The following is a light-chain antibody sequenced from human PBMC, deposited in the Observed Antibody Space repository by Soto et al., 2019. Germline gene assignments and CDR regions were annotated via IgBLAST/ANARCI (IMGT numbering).Light chain of an antibody. CDR1: SNYYL. CDR2: AAD. CDR3: CSYSDSRTSVV. J-gene: IGLJ2*01. V-gene: IGLV2-23*01. Sequence: QSVLTQPASLSGSPGQSITISCSPPSNYYLVTWYQHRPGKAPQLIIYAADKRPSGVSDRFSGSKSGNTASLTISGLQAEDEADYFCCSYSDSRTSVVFGGGTKLTVL.